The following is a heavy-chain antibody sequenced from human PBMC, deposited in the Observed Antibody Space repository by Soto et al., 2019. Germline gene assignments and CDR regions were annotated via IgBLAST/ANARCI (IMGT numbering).Heavy chain of an antibody. D-gene: IGHD2-15*01. CDR1: GYTFTSYD. Sequence: GASVKVSCKASGYTFTSYDINWVRQATGQGLEWMGWMNPNSGNTGYAQKFQGRVTMTRNTSISTACMELSSLRSEDTAVYYCARGAVVADWFDPRGQGTLVTVSS. J-gene: IGHJ5*02. V-gene: IGHV1-8*01. CDR3: ARGAVVADWFDP. CDR2: MNPNSGNT.